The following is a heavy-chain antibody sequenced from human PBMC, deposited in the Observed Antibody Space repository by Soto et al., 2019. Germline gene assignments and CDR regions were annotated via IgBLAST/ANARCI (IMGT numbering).Heavy chain of an antibody. J-gene: IGHJ4*02. V-gene: IGHV3-30-3*01. D-gene: IGHD1-26*01. CDR3: AMTVGATSWNLDY. CDR1: GFN. CDR2: ISYDGSNK. Sequence: PGGSLSLSCAASGFNMHWVRQAPGKGLEWVAVISYDGSNKYYADSVKGRFSISRDNSKNTLYLQMNSLRAEDTAVYYCAMTVGATSWNLDYWGQGILVTVSS.